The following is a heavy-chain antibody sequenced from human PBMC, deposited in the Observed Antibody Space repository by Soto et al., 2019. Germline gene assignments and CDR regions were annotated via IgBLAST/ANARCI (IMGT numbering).Heavy chain of an antibody. D-gene: IGHD3-16*02. CDR2: ISSSSSYI. CDR1: GFTFSSYS. CDR3: ARDSDYVWGSYRYIVPYGMDV. J-gene: IGHJ6*02. Sequence: EVQLVESGGGLVKPGGSLRLSCAASGFTFSSYSMNWVRQAPGKGLEWVSSISSSSSYIYYADSVKGRFTISRDNAKNSLELQMNSLRAEDTAVYYCARDSDYVWGSYRYIVPYGMDVWGQGTTVTVSS. V-gene: IGHV3-21*01.